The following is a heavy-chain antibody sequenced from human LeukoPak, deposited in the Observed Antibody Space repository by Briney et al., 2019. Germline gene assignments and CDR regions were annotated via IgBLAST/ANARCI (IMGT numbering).Heavy chain of an antibody. CDR1: GFTFSSYS. CDR3: ARVFSSGWTVDY. D-gene: IGHD6-19*01. CDR2: ISSSSSYI. V-gene: IGHV3-21*04. Sequence: GGSLILSCAASGFTFSSYSMKWFRRPPGKGLEWFSSISSSSSYIYYADSVKGRFTISRDNAKNPLYLQMNSLRAEDTAVYYCARVFSSGWTVDYWGQGTLVTVSS. J-gene: IGHJ4*02.